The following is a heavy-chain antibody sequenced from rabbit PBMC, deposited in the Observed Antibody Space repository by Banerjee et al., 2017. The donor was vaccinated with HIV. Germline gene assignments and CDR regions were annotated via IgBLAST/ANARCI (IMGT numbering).Heavy chain of an antibody. Sequence: QEQLVESGGGLVQPEGSLTLTCTASGFSFSSNYWICWVRQAPGKGLELIGCIYAGSSGMTYYASWAKGRFTISKTSSTTVTLQMTSLTGADTATYFCARDLAGVIGWNFKLWGPGTLVTVS. D-gene: IGHD4-1*01. V-gene: IGHV1S45*01. CDR3: ARDLAGVIGWNFKL. CDR1: GFSFSSNYW. J-gene: IGHJ4*01. CDR2: IYAGSSGMT.